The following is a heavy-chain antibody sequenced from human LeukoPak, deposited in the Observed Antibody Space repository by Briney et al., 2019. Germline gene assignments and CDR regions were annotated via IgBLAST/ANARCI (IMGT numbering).Heavy chain of an antibody. V-gene: IGHV3-30*18. CDR3: AKNQYYFDY. CDR2: ISYDGSNK. CDR1: GFTFSSYG. Sequence: GGSLRLSCAASGFTFSSYGMHWVGQAPGKGLEWVAVISYDGSNKYYADSVKGRFTISRDNSKNTLYLQMNSLRAEDTAVYYCAKNQYYFDYWGQGTLVTVSS. J-gene: IGHJ4*02.